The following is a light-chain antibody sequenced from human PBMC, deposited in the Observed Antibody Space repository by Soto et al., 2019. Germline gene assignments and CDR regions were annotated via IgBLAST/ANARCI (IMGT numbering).Light chain of an antibody. CDR2: TAS. V-gene: IGKV1-17*03. Sequence: DIQMTQSPSAMSASVGDRVTITCRASQGRSKYLSWFQQKPGKVPKRLIHTASSLQSGVPSRFSGSGSGTEFVLTISSLQPEDSATYYCLQHYVYPLPFGRGTKVEI. CDR3: LQHYVYPLP. CDR1: QGRSKY. J-gene: IGKJ1*01.